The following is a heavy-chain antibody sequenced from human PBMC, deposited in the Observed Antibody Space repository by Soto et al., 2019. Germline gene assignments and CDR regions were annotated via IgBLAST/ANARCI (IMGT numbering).Heavy chain of an antibody. J-gene: IGHJ4*02. CDR1: GYTFTSYG. D-gene: IGHD3-22*01. CDR3: AVYDSRGKYYFDY. CDR2: ISAYNDIT. Sequence: QVQLVQSGAEVKNPGASVKVSCKASGYTFTSYGISWVRQVPGQGLEWMGWISAYNDITNYAQKLQDRVTMTTDASTSTAYRELRSLRSDDTAMYYCAVYDSRGKYYFDYWGQGTLVTVSS. V-gene: IGHV1-18*01.